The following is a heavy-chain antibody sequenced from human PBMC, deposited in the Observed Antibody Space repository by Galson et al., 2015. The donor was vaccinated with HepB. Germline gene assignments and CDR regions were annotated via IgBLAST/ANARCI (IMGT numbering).Heavy chain of an antibody. CDR3: AKNGGAFDI. CDR2: IKPDGSER. V-gene: IGHV3-7*03. D-gene: IGHD2-8*01. Sequence: SLRLSCAASGFTFSRYAMHWARQAPGEGLEWVANIKPDGSERNYVDSVKGRFTISRDNAKNSLYLQMNSLRAEDTAVYYCAKNGGAFDIWGQGTMVIVSS. J-gene: IGHJ3*02. CDR1: GFTFSRYA.